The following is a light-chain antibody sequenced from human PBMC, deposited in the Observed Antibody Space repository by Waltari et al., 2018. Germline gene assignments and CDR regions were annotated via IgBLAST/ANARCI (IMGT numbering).Light chain of an antibody. CDR1: QSISSW. J-gene: IGKJ5*01. Sequence: DIQMTQSPSTLSAAVGDRVTITCRASQSISSWLAWYQQKPGKAPNLLIYKASNSESGVHSRFSGSGSGTEFTLTISSLQPDAFATYDCQQYHIYPISFSEASRLEIK. CDR3: QQYHIYPIS. CDR2: KAS. V-gene: IGKV1-5*03.